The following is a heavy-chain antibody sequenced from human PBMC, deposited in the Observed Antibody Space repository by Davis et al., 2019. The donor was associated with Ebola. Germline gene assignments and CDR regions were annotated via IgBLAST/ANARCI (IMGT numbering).Heavy chain of an antibody. V-gene: IGHV3-74*01. J-gene: IGHJ4*02. D-gene: IGHD3-22*01. CDR3: ARDMMNTMIPDY. Sequence: GESLKISCAASGFTFSSYWMHWVRQAPGKGLVWVSRINSDGSSTSYADSVKGRFTISRDNAKNTLYLQMNSLRAEDTAVYYCARDMMNTMIPDYWGQGTLVTVSS. CDR1: GFTFSSYW. CDR2: INSDGSST.